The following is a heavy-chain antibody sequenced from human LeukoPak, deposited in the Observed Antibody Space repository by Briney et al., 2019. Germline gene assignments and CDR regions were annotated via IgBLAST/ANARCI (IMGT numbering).Heavy chain of an antibody. D-gene: IGHD5-18*01. CDR3: ARGPAMVTSGFDY. CDR2: IYYSGST. CDR1: GGSISSSSYY. Sequence: SETLSLTCTVSGGSISSSSYYWGWIRQPPGKGLEWIGSIYYSGSTYYNPSLKSRVTISVDRSKNQFSLKLSSVTAADTAVYYCARGPAMVTSGFDYWGQGTLVTVSS. V-gene: IGHV4-39*07. J-gene: IGHJ4*02.